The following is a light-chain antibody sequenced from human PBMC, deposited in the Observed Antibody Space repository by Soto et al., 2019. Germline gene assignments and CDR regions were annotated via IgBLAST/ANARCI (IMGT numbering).Light chain of an antibody. Sequence: QSVLTQPPSASGTPGQRVTISCSGISSNIGSNTVNWYQQLPGTAPKLLIYSNNQRPSGVPDRFAGSKSGTSASLAISGLQSKDEADYYCAAWDDSLNGHGVFGGGTKLTVL. CDR1: SSNIGSNT. CDR3: AAWDDSLNGHGV. V-gene: IGLV1-44*01. CDR2: SNN. J-gene: IGLJ3*02.